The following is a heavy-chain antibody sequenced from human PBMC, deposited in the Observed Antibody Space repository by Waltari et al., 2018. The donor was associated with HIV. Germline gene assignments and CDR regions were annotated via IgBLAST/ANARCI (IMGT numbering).Heavy chain of an antibody. CDR1: GYTFTSYS. J-gene: IGHJ6*02. V-gene: IGHV1-3*01. Sequence: QVQLVQSGAEVKKPGASVKVSCQASGYTFTSYSMHWVRQAPGRRFEWMGGINAGNGNTKYSQKMQGRVTITRDTSASTAYMELTSLRSEDTAVYYCTREKNIPEKYHGMDVWGQGTTVTVSS. CDR2: INAGNGNT. CDR3: TREKNIPEKYHGMDV.